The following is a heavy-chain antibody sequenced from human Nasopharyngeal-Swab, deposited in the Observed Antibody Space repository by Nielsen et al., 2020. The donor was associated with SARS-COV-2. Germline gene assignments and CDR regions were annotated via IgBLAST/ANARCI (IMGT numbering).Heavy chain of an antibody. Sequence: VRQAPGKGLEWVAVISYDGSNKYYADSVKGRFTISRDNSKNTLYLQMNSLRAEDTAVHYCAKGGYGGDDPLGMDVWGQGTTVTVSS. CDR2: ISYDGSNK. J-gene: IGHJ6*02. CDR3: AKGGYGGDDPLGMDV. D-gene: IGHD5-12*01. V-gene: IGHV3-30*18.